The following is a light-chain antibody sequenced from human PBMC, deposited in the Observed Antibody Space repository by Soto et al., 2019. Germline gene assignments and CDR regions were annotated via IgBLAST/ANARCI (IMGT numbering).Light chain of an antibody. Sequence: QSVLTQPPSVSGAPGQRVTISCTGSSSNIGAGYDVHWYQQLPATAPKLLIYANSNRPSGVPVRFSGSKSSTSASLAITGLEAEDEADYYCQSYDSSLSGTVVFGGGTKLTVL. J-gene: IGLJ2*01. V-gene: IGLV1-40*01. CDR3: QSYDSSLSGTVV. CDR2: ANS. CDR1: SSNIGAGYD.